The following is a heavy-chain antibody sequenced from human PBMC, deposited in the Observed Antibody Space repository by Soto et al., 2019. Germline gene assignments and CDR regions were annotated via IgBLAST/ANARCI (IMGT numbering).Heavy chain of an antibody. J-gene: IGHJ4*02. Sequence: LRLSCGASGFTFSSYGMHCVRQAPGKGLEWVVLTSHDGSNKYYADSVKGRFTISRDKSKNTLYLQMNSLRAEDTAVYYCAKDLDAYSSSWPADYWGRGTLVTVSS. D-gene: IGHD6-13*01. CDR2: TSHDGSNK. CDR3: AKDLDAYSSSWPADY. V-gene: IGHV3-30*18. CDR1: GFTFSSYG.